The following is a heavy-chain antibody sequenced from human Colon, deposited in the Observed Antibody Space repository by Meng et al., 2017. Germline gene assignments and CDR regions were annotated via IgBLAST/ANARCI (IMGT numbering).Heavy chain of an antibody. CDR2: IHPSGST. D-gene: IGHD3-9*01. Sequence: QVPLSRWGAGRVKPSEALSLTCAVYGGSFSDYYLTWIRQPPGKGLEWVGEIHPSGSTYYSPSLQSRVTITLDTSKNQFSLTLSSMTAADTAVYYCARGVDWAKSGNFWGQGTLVTVSS. CDR3: ARGVDWAKSGNF. J-gene: IGHJ4*02. V-gene: IGHV4-34*01. CDR1: GGSFSDYY.